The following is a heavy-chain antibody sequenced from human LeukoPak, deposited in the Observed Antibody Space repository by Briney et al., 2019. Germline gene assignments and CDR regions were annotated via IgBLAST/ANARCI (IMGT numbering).Heavy chain of an antibody. Sequence: SVKVSCKASGGTFSSYAISWVRLAPGQGLEWMGGIIPIFGTANYAQKFQGRVTITADESTSTAYMELSSLRSEDTAVYYCARDKNKRFRGVITELYYYYGMDVWGKGTTVTVSS. J-gene: IGHJ6*04. CDR3: ARDKNKRFRGVITELYYYYGMDV. D-gene: IGHD3-10*01. CDR1: GGTFSSYA. CDR2: IIPIFGTA. V-gene: IGHV1-69*13.